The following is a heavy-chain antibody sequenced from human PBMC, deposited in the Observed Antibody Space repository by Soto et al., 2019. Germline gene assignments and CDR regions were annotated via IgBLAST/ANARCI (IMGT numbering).Heavy chain of an antibody. CDR2: IIPIFGTT. Sequence: SVKVSCKASGGTFSSYAISWVRQAPGQGLEWMGGIIPIFGTTNYARRFQGRVTITADKSTSTAYMELRSLRSEDTAVYYCARGTRSWSYYYYGLDVWGQGTTVTVSS. V-gene: IGHV1-69*06. D-gene: IGHD3-10*01. CDR1: GGTFSSYA. J-gene: IGHJ6*02. CDR3: ARGTRSWSYYYYGLDV.